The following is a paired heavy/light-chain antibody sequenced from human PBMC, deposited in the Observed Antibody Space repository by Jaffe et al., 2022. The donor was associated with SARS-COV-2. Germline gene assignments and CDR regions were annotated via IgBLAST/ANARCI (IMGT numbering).Heavy chain of an antibody. Sequence: QVQLQESGPGLVKPSETLSLACSVSGGSISSYYWSWIRQPPGKGLEWIGYIHYSGSTHYNPSLESRVTISVDTSKNQFSLILHSVTAADTAVYYCARGGFYALDVWGQGTTVTVSS. J-gene: IGHJ6*02. CDR3: ARGGFYALDV. V-gene: IGHV4-59*01. CDR2: IHYSGST. CDR1: GGSISSYY.
Light chain of an antibody. Sequence: DIQMTQSPSTLSASVGDSVTITCRASQSISLWLAWYQQKPGKAPQLLIYRASNLETGVPSRFSGSGSGTEFTLTINSLQPDDFATYYCQQYNSYSFGQGTKLEIK. CDR3: QQYNSYS. CDR2: RAS. V-gene: IGKV1-5*03. CDR1: QSISLW. J-gene: IGKJ2*01.